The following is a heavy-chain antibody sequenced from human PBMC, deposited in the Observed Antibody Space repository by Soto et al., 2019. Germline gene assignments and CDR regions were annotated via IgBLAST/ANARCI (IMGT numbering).Heavy chain of an antibody. CDR3: ARRIQLWLRVYYDSSGYYNFDY. D-gene: IGHD3-22*01. CDR1: GGSFSGYY. Sequence: PSETLSLTCAVYGGSFSGYYWSWIRQPPWKGLEWIGEINHSGSTNYNPSLKSRVTISVDTSKNQFSLKLSSVTAADTAVYYCARRIQLWLRVYYDSSGYYNFDYWGQGTLVTVSS. J-gene: IGHJ4*02. CDR2: INHSGST. V-gene: IGHV4-34*01.